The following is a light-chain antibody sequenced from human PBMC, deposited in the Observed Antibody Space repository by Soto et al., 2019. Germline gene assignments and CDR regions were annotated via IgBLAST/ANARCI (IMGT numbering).Light chain of an antibody. J-gene: IGLJ3*02. CDR1: SSNIGAGYD. Sequence: QSALTQPPSVSGAPGQRVTISCTGSSSNIGAGYDVHWYQHLPGTAPKLLIFGNSNRPSGVPDRFSGSRSGTSASLAITGLQAEDEADYYCQSYDSNLSVVFGGGTKVTVL. V-gene: IGLV1-40*01. CDR3: QSYDSNLSVV. CDR2: GNS.